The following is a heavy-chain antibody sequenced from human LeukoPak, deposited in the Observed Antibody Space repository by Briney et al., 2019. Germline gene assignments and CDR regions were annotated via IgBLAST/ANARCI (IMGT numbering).Heavy chain of an antibody. Sequence: SETLSLTCTVSGGSISSGSYYWSWIRQPAGKGLEWIGRIYTSGSTNYNPSLKSRVTISVDTSKNQFSLKLSSVTAADTAVYYCARGVEMATIEIDYFDYWGQGTLVTVSS. CDR3: ARGVEMATIEIDYFDY. CDR1: GGSISSGSYY. CDR2: IYTSGST. J-gene: IGHJ4*02. D-gene: IGHD5-24*01. V-gene: IGHV4-61*02.